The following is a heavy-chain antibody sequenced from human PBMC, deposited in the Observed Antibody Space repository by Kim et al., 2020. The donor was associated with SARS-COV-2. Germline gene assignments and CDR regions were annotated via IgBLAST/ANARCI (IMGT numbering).Heavy chain of an antibody. Sequence: RVTISVDTSKNQFSLKLSSVTAADTAVYYCARAPSSSSSFNYYYYYGMDVWGQGTTVTVSS. CDR3: ARAPSSSSSFNYYYYYGMDV. D-gene: IGHD6-6*01. V-gene: IGHV4-59*01. J-gene: IGHJ6*02.